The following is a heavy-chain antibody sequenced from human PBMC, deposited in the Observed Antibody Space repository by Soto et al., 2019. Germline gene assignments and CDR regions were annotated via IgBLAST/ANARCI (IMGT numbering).Heavy chain of an antibody. CDR2: ISGSSSHT. CDR3: ARGNYGGFDY. CDR1: GFTFSDYY. V-gene: IGHV3-11*06. D-gene: IGHD4-17*01. Sequence: GGSLRLSCEASGFTFSDYYMNWIRQAPGTGLEWVSYISGSSSHTKYADSVKGRFTISRDNAKNTLYLQMNSLRADDTAVYYCARGNYGGFDYWGQGNLVTVSS. J-gene: IGHJ4*02.